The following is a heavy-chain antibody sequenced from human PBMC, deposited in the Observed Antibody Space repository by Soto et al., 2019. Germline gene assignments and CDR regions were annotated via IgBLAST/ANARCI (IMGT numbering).Heavy chain of an antibody. V-gene: IGHV3-23*01. CDR1: GFTFTSYA. D-gene: IGHD1-26*01. Sequence: PGGSLRLSCAASGFTFTSYAMSWVRLTPGKGLEWVSAISGSGSNTFYADSVRGRFTISRDNSKNTLFLHMNNLRAEDTAVYFCARDQATFDYWGQGTRVTVSS. J-gene: IGHJ4*02. CDR2: ISGSGSNT. CDR3: ARDQATFDY.